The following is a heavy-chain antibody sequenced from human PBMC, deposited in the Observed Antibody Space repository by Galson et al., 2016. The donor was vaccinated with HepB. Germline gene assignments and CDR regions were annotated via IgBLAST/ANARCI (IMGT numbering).Heavy chain of an antibody. CDR2: IRGSGDST. CDR3: AKRRENWGLFDY. D-gene: IGHD7-27*01. V-gene: IGHV3-23*01. CDR1: GFTFSSYA. Sequence: SLRLSCAASGFTFSSYAMSWVRQAPGKGLQWVSAIRGSGDSTFYADSVKGRFTISRDNSKNTLYLQMDSLRADDTALYYCAKRRENWGLFDYWGQGTLVTVSS. J-gene: IGHJ4*02.